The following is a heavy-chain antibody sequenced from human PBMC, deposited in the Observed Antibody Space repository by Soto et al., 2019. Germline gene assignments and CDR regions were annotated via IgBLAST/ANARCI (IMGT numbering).Heavy chain of an antibody. CDR2: ISAYNGNT. D-gene: IGHD3-9*01. V-gene: IGHV1-18*01. Sequence: ASVKVSCKASGYTFTSYGISWVRQAPGQGLEWMGWISAYNGNTNYAQKHQGRVTMTTDTSTSTAFMELRSLRSDDTAVYYCARDRSYDILTGKPDYYYYYGMDVWGQGTTVTVSS. J-gene: IGHJ6*02. CDR3: ARDRSYDILTGKPDYYYYYGMDV. CDR1: GYTFTSYG.